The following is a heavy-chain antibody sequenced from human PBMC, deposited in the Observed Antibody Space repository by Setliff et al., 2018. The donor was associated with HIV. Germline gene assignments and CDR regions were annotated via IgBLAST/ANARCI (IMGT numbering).Heavy chain of an antibody. V-gene: IGHV4-4*09. D-gene: IGHD2-8*02. J-gene: IGHJ4*02. CDR2: IYTSGST. Sequence: GSLRLSCATSGFTFDSYSIIWVRQAPGKGLEWIGYIYTSGSTNYNPSLKSRVTISVDTSKNQFSLKLSSVTAADAAVYFCARLIHTGLLYFDFWGLGTLVTVSS. CDR1: GFTFDSYS. CDR3: ARLIHTGLLYFDF.